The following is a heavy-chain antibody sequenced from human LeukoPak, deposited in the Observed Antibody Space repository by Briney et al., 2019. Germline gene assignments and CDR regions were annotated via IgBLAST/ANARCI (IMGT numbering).Heavy chain of an antibody. CDR1: GGSFSGYY. Sequence: PSETLSLTCAVYGGSFSGYYWSWIRQPPGKGLEWIGEINHSGNTNYNPSLKSRVTISVDTSKNQFSLKLSSVTAADTAVYYCASADWAYWFDPWGQGTLVTVSS. CDR3: ASADWAYWFDP. J-gene: IGHJ5*02. D-gene: IGHD2-21*01. V-gene: IGHV4-34*01. CDR2: INHSGNT.